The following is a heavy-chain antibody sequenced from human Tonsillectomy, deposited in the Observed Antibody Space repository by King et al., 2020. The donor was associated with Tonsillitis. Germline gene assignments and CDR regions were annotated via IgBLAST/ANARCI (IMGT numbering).Heavy chain of an antibody. V-gene: IGHV4-38-2*01. Sequence: HVQLQESGPGLVKPSETLSLTCAVSGYSISGYYWAWIRQPPGKGLEWIGIIYHSGSTYYKPSLKSRVTISVDTSKSQFSLKLNSVTAADTAVYYCARALADGSGWRLRVNFFDYWGQGTLVTVSS. CDR1: GYSISGYY. CDR3: ARALADGSGWRLRVNFFDY. CDR2: IYHSGST. J-gene: IGHJ4*02. D-gene: IGHD6-19*01.